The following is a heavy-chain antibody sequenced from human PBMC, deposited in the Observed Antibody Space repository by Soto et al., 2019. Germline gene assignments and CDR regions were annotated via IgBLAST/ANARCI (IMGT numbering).Heavy chain of an antibody. D-gene: IGHD2-8*01. CDR2: ITATGFTT. CDR3: ARGGVY. CDR1: GFNFSNYD. V-gene: IGHV3-48*03. J-gene: IGHJ4*02. Sequence: VESGGALVHPGGSLRLSCVTSGFNFSNYDMNWVRQAPGRGMEWIAFITATGFTTFHADSVRPRFTISRDNAQESVFLQMDSLTVEDTGIYYCARGGVYWGRGTPVTVSS.